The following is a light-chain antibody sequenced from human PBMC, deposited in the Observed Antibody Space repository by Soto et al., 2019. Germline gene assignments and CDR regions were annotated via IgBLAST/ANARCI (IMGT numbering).Light chain of an antibody. V-gene: IGLV1-44*01. CDR2: SDN. J-gene: IGLJ2*01. CDR3: AAWDVSLVV. CDR1: SSNIGTNT. Sequence: QSVLTQPPSASRTPGQRVTIFCSGSSSNIGTNTIIWYQQLPGAAPKLLIYSDNQRPSGVPDRFSGSKSGTSVSLAISGLQSEDEADYYCAAWDVSLVVFGGGTKLTVL.